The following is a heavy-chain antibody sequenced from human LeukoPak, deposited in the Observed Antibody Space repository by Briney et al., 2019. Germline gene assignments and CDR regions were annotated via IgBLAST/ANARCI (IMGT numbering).Heavy chain of an antibody. CDR1: GFTFSSYA. Sequence: PGGSLRLSCAASGFTFSSYAMHWVRQAPGKGLEWVAVISYDGSNKYYADSVKGRFTISRDNSKNTLYLQMNSLRAEDTAVYYCAKSVYYDSSGSAVDYWGQGTLVTVSS. CDR3: AKSVYYDSSGSAVDY. J-gene: IGHJ4*02. CDR2: ISYDGSNK. D-gene: IGHD3-22*01. V-gene: IGHV3-30-3*02.